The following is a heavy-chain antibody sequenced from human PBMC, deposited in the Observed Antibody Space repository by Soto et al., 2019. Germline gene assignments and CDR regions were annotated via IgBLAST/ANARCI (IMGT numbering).Heavy chain of an antibody. V-gene: IGHV1-18*01. CDR1: GYSFTNYG. D-gene: IGHD6-19*01. Sequence: QDQLVQSGVEVKKPGASVKVSCKASGYSFTNYGITWVRQASGQGFEWMGWISAYNGNTNYAQKFQGRVTMTTDASTSTAYLELRSVKSDDTAVYYCARDRGVAPPVAGNTHYYYYMDVWGKGTTVTVSS. CDR2: ISAYNGNT. J-gene: IGHJ6*03. CDR3: ARDRGVAPPVAGNTHYYYYMDV.